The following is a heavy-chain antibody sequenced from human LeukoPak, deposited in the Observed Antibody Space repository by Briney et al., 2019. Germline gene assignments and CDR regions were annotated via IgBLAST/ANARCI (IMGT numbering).Heavy chain of an antibody. CDR2: ISNGGAGT. CDR1: RFNFRSHA. V-gene: IGHV3-23*01. Sequence: GGSLRLSCAASRFNFRSHAMSWVRQAPGKGLEWVSVISNGGAGTYYADSVKGRFTISRDNSKSILYLQMSSLRAEDTAVYYCAKDHGTNVYDPFDYWGQGTLVTVSS. D-gene: IGHD2-8*01. J-gene: IGHJ4*02. CDR3: AKDHGTNVYDPFDY.